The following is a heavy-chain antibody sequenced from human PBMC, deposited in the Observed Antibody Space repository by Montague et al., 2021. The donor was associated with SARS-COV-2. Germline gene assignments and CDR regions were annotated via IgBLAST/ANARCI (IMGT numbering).Heavy chain of an antibody. V-gene: IGHV4-38-2*02. CDR1: GYSISSGYY. CDR2: IYHSGST. CDR3: AVNSNYYYYGMDV. D-gene: IGHD4-11*01. J-gene: IGHJ6*02. Sequence: SETLSLTCTVSGYSISSGYYWGWLRQPPGKGLEWIGSIYHSGSTYYNPSLKSRVTVSVNTSKNRFSLKLSSVTAADTAVYYGAVNSNYYYYGMDVWGQGTTVTVSS.